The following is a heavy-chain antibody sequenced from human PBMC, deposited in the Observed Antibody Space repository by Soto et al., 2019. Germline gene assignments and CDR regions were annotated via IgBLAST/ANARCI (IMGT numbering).Heavy chain of an antibody. D-gene: IGHD3-10*01. J-gene: IGHJ3*02. CDR2: IYHSGST. CDR3: ASKFGELLADAFDI. CDR1: GDSISSRNW. V-gene: IGHV4-4*02. Sequence: QVQLQESGPGLVKPSGTLSLTCAVSGDSISSRNWWSWVRQPPGKGLEWIGEIYHSGSTNYNPSLKSRVTISVDKSKNQFSLRLTSVTAADTAVYYCASKFGELLADAFDIWGRGTMVTVSS.